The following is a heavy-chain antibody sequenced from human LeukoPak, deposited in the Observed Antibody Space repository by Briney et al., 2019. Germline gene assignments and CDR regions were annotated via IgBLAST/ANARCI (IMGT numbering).Heavy chain of an antibody. CDR3: ATRGRWFGELDILDY. CDR2: FDPEDGET. D-gene: IGHD3-10*01. CDR1: GYTLTELS. Sequence: ASVKVSCKVSGYTLTELSMHWVRQAPGKGLEWMGGFDPEDGETIYAQKFQGRVTMTEDTPTDTAYMELSSLRSEDTAVYYCATRGRWFGELDILDYWGQGTLVTVSS. V-gene: IGHV1-24*01. J-gene: IGHJ4*02.